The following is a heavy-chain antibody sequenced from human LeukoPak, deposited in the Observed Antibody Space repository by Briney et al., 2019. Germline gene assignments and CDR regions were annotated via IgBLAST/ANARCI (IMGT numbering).Heavy chain of an antibody. CDR3: ARGISEAAAGSPAGGAFDI. CDR1: GGSISSYY. J-gene: IGHJ3*02. D-gene: IGHD6-13*01. V-gene: IGHV4-38-2*02. CDR2: IYHSGST. Sequence: SETLSLTCTVSGGSISSYYWSWIRQPPGKGLEWIGSIYHSGSTYYNPSLKSRVTISVDTSKNQFSLKLSSVTAADTAVYYCARGISEAAAGSPAGGAFDIWGQGTMVTVSS.